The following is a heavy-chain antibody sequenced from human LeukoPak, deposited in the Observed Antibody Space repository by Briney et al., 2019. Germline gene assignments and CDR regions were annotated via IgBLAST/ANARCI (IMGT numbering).Heavy chain of an antibody. CDR2: INHSGST. CDR1: GGSFSGYY. J-gene: IGHJ4*02. D-gene: IGHD3-22*01. Sequence: PSETLSLTCAVYGGSFSGYYWSWIRQPPGKGLEWIGEINHSGSTNYNPSLKSRVTISVDTSKDQFSLKLSSVTAADTAVYYCARLGYDSSGYYNWGQGTLVTVSS. V-gene: IGHV4-34*01. CDR3: ARLGYDSSGYYN.